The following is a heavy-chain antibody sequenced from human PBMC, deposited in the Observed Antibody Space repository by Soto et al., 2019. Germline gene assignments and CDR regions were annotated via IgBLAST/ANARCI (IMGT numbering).Heavy chain of an antibody. CDR3: ARQQYTVVTALDV. CDR2: VSYSGNT. V-gene: IGHV4-59*07. CDR1: GGSITPYY. J-gene: IGHJ3*01. D-gene: IGHD2-15*01. Sequence: QVQLQESGPGLVKPSDTLSLTCIVSGGSITPYYWRWIRQSPGEGLEWIGYVSYSGNTGYNPSLRSRVSISVDTSKNEFSLKLRSVTAADAAMYFCARQQYTVVTALDVWGQGTMVAVSS.